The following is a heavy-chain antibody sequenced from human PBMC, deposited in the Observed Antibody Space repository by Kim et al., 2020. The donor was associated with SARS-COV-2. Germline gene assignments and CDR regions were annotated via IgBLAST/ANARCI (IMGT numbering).Heavy chain of an antibody. CDR1: GFTFTSYA. CDR3: TKRSSGAWPFDY. D-gene: IGHD6-25*01. CDR2: IGITGGNT. V-gene: IGHV3-23*01. Sequence: GGSLRLSCEASGFTFTSYAMTWVRQAPGKGLEWVASIGITGGNTYYADSVKGRFTISRDNSRDTLFLHMNSLRAEDTAVYYCTKRSSGAWPFDYWGRGTLVTGSS. J-gene: IGHJ4*02.